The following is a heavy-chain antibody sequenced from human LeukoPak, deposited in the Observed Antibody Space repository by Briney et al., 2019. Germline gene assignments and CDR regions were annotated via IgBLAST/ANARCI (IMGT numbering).Heavy chain of an antibody. V-gene: IGHV3-53*01. CDR3: ASYVDTAMAAGVAFDI. J-gene: IGHJ3*02. CDR2: INSGGST. D-gene: IGHD5-18*01. CDR1: GFTVSSNY. Sequence: GGSLRLSCAASGFTVSSNYMSWVRQAPGKGLEWVSVINSGGSTYYADSVKSRFTIFSNNSKNTLYLQMNSLRAEDTAVYYCASYVDTAMAAGVAFDIWGQGTMVSVSS.